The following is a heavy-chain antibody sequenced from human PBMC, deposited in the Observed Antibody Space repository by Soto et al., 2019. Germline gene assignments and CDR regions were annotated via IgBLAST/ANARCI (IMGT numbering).Heavy chain of an antibody. CDR2: IIPIFGTA. CDR3: ARDGAYCSGGSCYSLFVWFDP. J-gene: IGHJ5*02. V-gene: IGHV1-69*01. Sequence: QVPLVQSGAEVKKPGSSVKVSCKASGGTFSSYAISWVRQAPGQGLEWMGGIIPIFGTANYAQKFQGRVTFTADESTSTVYKGLSSLGSGDTAAYSCARDGAYCSGGSCYSLFVWFDPWGQRTLDTVSS. CDR1: GGTFSSYA. D-gene: IGHD2-15*01.